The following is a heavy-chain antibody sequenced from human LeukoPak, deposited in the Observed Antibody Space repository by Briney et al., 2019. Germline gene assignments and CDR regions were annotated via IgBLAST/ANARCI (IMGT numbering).Heavy chain of an antibody. CDR3: ARAPPNVALAAGFDC. CDR2: ISGSSGST. J-gene: IGHJ4*02. CDR1: GFTFSSYA. D-gene: IGHD5-12*01. V-gene: IGHV3-23*01. Sequence: GGSLRLSCAASGFTFSSYAMSWVRQAPGKGLEWVSAISGSSGSTYYADSVKGRFTISRDNSKNALYLQMNSLRAEDTAAYYCARAPPNVALAAGFDCWGQGTLVTVSS.